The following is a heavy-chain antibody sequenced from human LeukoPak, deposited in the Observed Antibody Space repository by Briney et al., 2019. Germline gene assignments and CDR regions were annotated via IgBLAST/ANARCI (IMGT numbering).Heavy chain of an antibody. V-gene: IGHV3-30-3*01. Sequence: PGGSLRLSCAASGFTFSSYWMHWVRQAPGKGLEWVAVISSDGSNKYYADSVKGRFTISRDNSKNTLYLQMNSLRAEDTAVYSCASHYDTSGYHYFDFWGQGTLVTVSS. CDR2: ISSDGSNK. CDR1: GFTFSSYW. D-gene: IGHD3-22*01. CDR3: ASHYDTSGYHYFDF. J-gene: IGHJ4*02.